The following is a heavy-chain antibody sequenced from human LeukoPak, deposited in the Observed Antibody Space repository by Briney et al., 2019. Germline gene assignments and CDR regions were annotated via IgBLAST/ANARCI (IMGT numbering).Heavy chain of an antibody. D-gene: IGHD6-19*01. CDR3: TRQAPSNIVVAGTFDY. CDR2: IRSKANSYAT. CDR1: GFTFSGSA. Sequence: GGSLRLSCAASGFTFSGSAMHWVRQASGKGLEWVGRIRSKANSYATAYAASVKGRFTISRDDSKNTAYLQMNSLKTEDTAVYYCTRQAPSNIVVAGTFDYWGQGTLVTVSS. J-gene: IGHJ4*02. V-gene: IGHV3-73*01.